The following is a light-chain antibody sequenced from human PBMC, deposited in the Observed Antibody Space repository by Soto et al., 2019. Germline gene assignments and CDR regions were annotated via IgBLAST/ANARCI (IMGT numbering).Light chain of an antibody. CDR3: MQALQTPLT. CDR2: LGS. CDR1: QSLLHSNGYNS. Sequence: EIGMTQSALSLPVTPGESVSISCRSSQSLLHSNGYNSLYWYLQKPGQAPQVLIYLGSSRASGDPDRISGSGSGTHFTLRISRVEAEDVGVYYFMQALQTPLTFGQGTKLELK. V-gene: IGKV2-28*01. J-gene: IGKJ2*01.